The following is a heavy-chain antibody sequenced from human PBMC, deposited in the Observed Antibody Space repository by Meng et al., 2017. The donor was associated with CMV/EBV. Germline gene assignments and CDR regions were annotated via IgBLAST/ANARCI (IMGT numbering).Heavy chain of an antibody. CDR3: AKGGPSPIAAVGLVDY. CDR2: ISWNSGSI. J-gene: IGHJ4*02. CDR1: GFTFDGYG. D-gene: IGHD6-13*01. V-gene: IGHV3-9*01. Sequence: SLKISCAASGFTFDGYGMSWVRQAPGKGLEWVSGISWNSGSIGYADSVKGRFTISRDNAKNSLYLQMNSLRAEDTALYYCAKGGPSPIAAVGLVDYWGQGTLVTVSS.